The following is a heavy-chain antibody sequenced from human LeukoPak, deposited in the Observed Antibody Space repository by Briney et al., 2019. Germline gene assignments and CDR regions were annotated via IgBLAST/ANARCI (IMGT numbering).Heavy chain of an antibody. CDR3: ARDFIHRSGEANY. D-gene: IGHD3-22*01. Sequence: GGSLRLSCVASGFTFSDYYMSWIRQAPGKGLEWISYISSSSSSTNYADSVKGRFTISRDNPKNSLYLLMNSLRAEDTAMYYCARDFIHRSGEANYWGQGTLVTVSS. CDR1: GFTFSDYY. CDR2: ISSSSSST. J-gene: IGHJ4*02. V-gene: IGHV3-11*05.